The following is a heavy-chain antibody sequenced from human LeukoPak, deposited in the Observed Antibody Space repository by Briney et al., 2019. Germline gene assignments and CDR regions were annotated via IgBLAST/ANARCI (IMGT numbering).Heavy chain of an antibody. CDR2: VHLNGRS. CDR1: GGSISATNW. D-gene: IGHD2/OR15-2a*01. J-gene: IGHJ4*02. V-gene: IGHV4-4*02. CDR3: AREGGFYRPLDY. Sequence: PSETLSLTCDVSGGSISATNWWTWVRQPPGGGLEWIGEVHLNGRSHYSPSLESRVTMSADMSENHISLPLTSVTAADTAVYYCAREGGFYRPLDYTGPGTLVIVSS.